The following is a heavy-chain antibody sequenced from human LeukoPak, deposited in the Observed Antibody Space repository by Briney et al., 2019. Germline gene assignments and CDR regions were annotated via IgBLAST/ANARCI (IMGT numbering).Heavy chain of an antibody. V-gene: IGHV3-7*01. CDR1: GFTFSSYW. CDR2: IKQGGSEK. J-gene: IGHJ4*02. Sequence: PGGSLRLSCAASGFTFSSYWMSWVRQAPGKGLEWVANIKQGGSEKYYVDSVRGRFTISRDNAKNSLYLQMNSLRAEDTAVYYCARGAGYSGYDFFDYWGQGTLVTVSS. D-gene: IGHD5-12*01. CDR3: ARGAGYSGYDFFDY.